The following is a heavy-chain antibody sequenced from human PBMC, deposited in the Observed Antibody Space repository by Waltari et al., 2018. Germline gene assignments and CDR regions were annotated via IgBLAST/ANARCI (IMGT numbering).Heavy chain of an antibody. CDR1: GFTLSSYW. CDR2: IKKDGVEE. D-gene: IGHD3-22*01. V-gene: IGHV3-7*01. Sequence: EVQLVESGGGLVQPGGSLRLSCAASGFTLSSYWMSWVRQAPGKGPGWVANIKKDGVEEYYVDSVRGRFTISRDNAKNSLFLQMNSLRPEDTAVYYCARDQWFAFDIWGQGTMVTVSS. CDR3: ARDQWFAFDI. J-gene: IGHJ3*02.